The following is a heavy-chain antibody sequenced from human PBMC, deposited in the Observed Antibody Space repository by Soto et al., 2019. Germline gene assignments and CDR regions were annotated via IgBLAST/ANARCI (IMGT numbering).Heavy chain of an antibody. D-gene: IGHD2-15*01. Sequence: GGSLRLSCAASGFTFSSYAMSWVRQAPGKGLEWVSAISGSGGSTYYADSVKGRFTISRDNSKNTLYLQMNSLRAEDTAVYYCVKLLLATYYYYYYMDVWGKGTTVTVSS. CDR1: GFTFSSYA. CDR2: ISGSGGST. CDR3: VKLLLATYYYYYYMDV. V-gene: IGHV3-23*01. J-gene: IGHJ6*03.